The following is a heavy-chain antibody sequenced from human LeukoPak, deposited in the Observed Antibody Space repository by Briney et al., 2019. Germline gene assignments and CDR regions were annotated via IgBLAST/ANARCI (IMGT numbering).Heavy chain of an antibody. CDR1: GGSFSGYY. Sequence: SETLSLTCAVYGGSFSGYYWSWIRQPPGKGLEWIGEINHSGSTNYNPSLKSRVTISVDTSKNQFSLKLSSVTAADTAVYYCARGPSAYYYDSSDLDYWGQGTLATVSS. J-gene: IGHJ4*02. CDR3: ARGPSAYYYDSSDLDY. CDR2: INHSGST. V-gene: IGHV4-34*01. D-gene: IGHD3-22*01.